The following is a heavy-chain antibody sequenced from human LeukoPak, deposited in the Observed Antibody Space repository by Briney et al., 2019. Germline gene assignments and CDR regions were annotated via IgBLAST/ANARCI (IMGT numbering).Heavy chain of an antibody. J-gene: IGHJ4*02. Sequence: PSETLSLTCTVSGGSISSYYWSWIRQPPGKGLEWIGYIYHSGSTNYNPSLRSRVTISVDTSKNQFSLKLSSVTAADTAVYYCARVLVVVAATGIGFDYWGQGTLVTVSS. CDR2: IYHSGST. CDR1: GGSISSYY. V-gene: IGHV4-59*01. D-gene: IGHD2-15*01. CDR3: ARVLVVVAATGIGFDY.